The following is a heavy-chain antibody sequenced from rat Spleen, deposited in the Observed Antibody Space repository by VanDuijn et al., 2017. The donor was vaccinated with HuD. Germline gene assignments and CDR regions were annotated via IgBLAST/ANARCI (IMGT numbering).Heavy chain of an antibody. V-gene: IGHV2-45*01. CDR2: KWGDGST. J-gene: IGHJ2*01. CDR1: GFSLIGYS. Sequence: QVQLKESGPGLVQPSETLSLTCTVAGFSLIGYSVPWVRQPPGKGLEWMGRKWGDGSTNYNSALKSRLSISRHTSKSQVFLKMNSLQTDDTGTYYCAKHGNYGSYVGYFDYWGQGVMVTVSS. CDR3: AKHGNYGSYVGYFDY. D-gene: IGHD1-3*01.